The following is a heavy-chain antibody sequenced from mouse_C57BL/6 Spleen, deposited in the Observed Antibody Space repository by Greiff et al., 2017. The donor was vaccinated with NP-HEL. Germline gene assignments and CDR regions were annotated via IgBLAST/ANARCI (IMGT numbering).Heavy chain of an antibody. J-gene: IGHJ4*01. CDR3: ARYIGYDYEDYAMDY. V-gene: IGHV1-54*01. CDR1: GYAFTNYL. Sequence: QVQLKESGAELVRPGTSVKVSCKASGYAFTNYLIEWVKQRPGQGLEWIGVINPGSGGTNYNEKFKGKATLTADKSSSTAYMQLSSLTSEDSAVYFCARYIGYDYEDYAMDYWGQGTSVTVSS. CDR2: INPGSGGT. D-gene: IGHD2-4*01.